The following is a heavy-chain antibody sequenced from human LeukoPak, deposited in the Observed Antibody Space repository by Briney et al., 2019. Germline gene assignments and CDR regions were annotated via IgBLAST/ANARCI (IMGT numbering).Heavy chain of an antibody. CDR1: GGSITTYY. CDR3: ARGTTGYYYYGMDV. D-gene: IGHD4-11*01. Sequence: PETLSLTCAVSGGSITTYYWSWIRQPPGKGLEWIGYIYYSGSTNYNPSLKSRVTISVDTSKNQFSLNLSSVTAADTAVYYCARGTTGYYYYGMDVWGQGTTVTVSS. V-gene: IGHV4-59*01. J-gene: IGHJ6*02. CDR2: IYYSGST.